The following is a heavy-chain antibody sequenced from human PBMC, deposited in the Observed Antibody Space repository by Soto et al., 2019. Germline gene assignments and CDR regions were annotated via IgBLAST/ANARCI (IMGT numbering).Heavy chain of an antibody. CDR1: GGSFSGYY. D-gene: IGHD6-19*01. CDR3: ARGAFVSNNSSGWYYFDY. V-gene: IGHV4-34*01. J-gene: IGHJ4*02. CDR2: INHSGST. Sequence: KPSETLSLTCAVYGGSFSGYYWSWIRQPPGKGLEWIGEINHSGSTNYNPSLKSRVTISVDTSKNQFSLKLSSVTAADTAVYYCARGAFVSNNSSGWYYFDYWGQGTLVTVSS.